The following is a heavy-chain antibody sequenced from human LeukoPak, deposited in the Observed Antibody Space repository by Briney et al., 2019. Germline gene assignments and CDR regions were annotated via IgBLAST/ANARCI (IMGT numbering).Heavy chain of an antibody. Sequence: PGGSLRLSCTVSGFTVSSNSMSWVRQAPGKGLEWVSFIYSDNTHYSDSVKGRFTISRDNSKNTLYLQMNSLRAEDTAVYYCAAQFKKGHWGQGTLVTVSS. CDR3: AAQFKKGH. V-gene: IGHV3-53*01. CDR1: GFTVSSNS. J-gene: IGHJ4*02. CDR2: IYSDNT.